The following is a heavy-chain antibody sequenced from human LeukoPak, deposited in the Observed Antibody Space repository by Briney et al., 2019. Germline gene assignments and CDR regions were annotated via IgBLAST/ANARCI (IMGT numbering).Heavy chain of an antibody. J-gene: IGHJ4*02. V-gene: IGHV3-33*01. CDR1: GFTFSSYG. CDR2: IWYDGSNK. Sequence: GGSLRLSCVASGFTFSSYGMHWVRQAPGKGLEWVAVIWYDGSNKYYADSVKGRFTISRDNSKNTLYLQMNSLRAEDTAVYYCARSLYYYDSSGYYPLDYWGQGTLVTVSS. D-gene: IGHD3-22*01. CDR3: ARSLYYYDSSGYYPLDY.